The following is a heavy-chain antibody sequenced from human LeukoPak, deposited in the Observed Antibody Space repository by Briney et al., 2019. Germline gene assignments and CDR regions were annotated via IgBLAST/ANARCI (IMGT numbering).Heavy chain of an antibody. CDR1: GFTFSNYA. CDR3: AKYVGGIYGDFDY. V-gene: IGHV3-23*01. Sequence: GGSLRLPCAASGFTFSNYAMSWVRQAPGKGLDWVSGISGSGSSTYYADSVKGRFTISRDKFKNTLYLQMDSLRAEDTAVYYCAKYVGGIYGDFDYWGQGTLITVSS. D-gene: IGHD4-17*01. CDR2: ISGSGSST. J-gene: IGHJ4*02.